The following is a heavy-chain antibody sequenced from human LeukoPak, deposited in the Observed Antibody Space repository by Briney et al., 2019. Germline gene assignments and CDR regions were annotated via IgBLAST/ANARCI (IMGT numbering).Heavy chain of an antibody. CDR1: GFTFSSYS. J-gene: IGHJ4*02. CDR3: AREYCTNGVCWRVTAIRGFDY. V-gene: IGHV3-21*01. Sequence: PGGSLRLSCAASGFTFSSYSMNWVRQAPGKGLEWVSSISSSSSYIYYADSVKGRFTISRDNAKNSLYLQMNSLRAEDTAVYYCAREYCTNGVCWRVTAIRGFDYWGQGTLVTVSS. CDR2: ISSSSSYI. D-gene: IGHD2-8*01.